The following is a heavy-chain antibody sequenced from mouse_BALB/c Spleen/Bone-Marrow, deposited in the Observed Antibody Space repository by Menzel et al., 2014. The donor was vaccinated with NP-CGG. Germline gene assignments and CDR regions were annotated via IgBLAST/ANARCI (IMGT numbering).Heavy chain of an antibody. CDR3: ARDWRGNYEYAMDY. CDR1: GFAFSSYD. Sequence: EVMLVESGGGLVKPGGSLKLSCAASGFAFSSYDMSWVRQTPEKRLEWVAYISSGAGRTYYPDTVKGRFTISRDNAKNTLYPQMSRLRSEDTAIYYCARDWRGNYEYAMDYRGQGTSLTLSS. CDR2: ISSGAGRT. D-gene: IGHD2-1*01. J-gene: IGHJ4*01. V-gene: IGHV5-12-1*01.